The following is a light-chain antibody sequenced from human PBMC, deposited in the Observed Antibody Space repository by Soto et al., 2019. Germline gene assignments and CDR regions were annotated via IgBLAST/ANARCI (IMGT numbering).Light chain of an antibody. CDR2: WAS. CDR3: QQYYSTPWT. J-gene: IGKJ1*01. V-gene: IGKV4-1*01. Sequence: DIVMTQSPDSLAVSLGERATINCKSSQSVLYSSDNKNHLAWYQQKSGQPPKLLIYWASTRESGVPDRCRGSGSGTDFTLTISSLQAEGVAVDYCQQYYSTPWTFGQGTKVEIK. CDR1: QSVLYSSDNKNH.